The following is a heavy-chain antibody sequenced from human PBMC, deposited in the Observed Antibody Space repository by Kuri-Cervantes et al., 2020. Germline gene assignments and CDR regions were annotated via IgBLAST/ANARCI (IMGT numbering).Heavy chain of an antibody. J-gene: IGHJ4*02. CDR3: ARAPHCSSTSCSGDYFDY. D-gene: IGHD2-2*01. V-gene: IGHV4-59*12. Sequence: GSLRLSCTVSGGSISGYYWSWIRQPPGKGLEWIGYIYYSGSTNYNPSLESRVTMSVDTSKNQFSLKLSSVTAADTAVYYCARAPHCSSTSCSGDYFDYWGQGTLVTVSS. CDR2: IYYSGST. CDR1: GGSISGYY.